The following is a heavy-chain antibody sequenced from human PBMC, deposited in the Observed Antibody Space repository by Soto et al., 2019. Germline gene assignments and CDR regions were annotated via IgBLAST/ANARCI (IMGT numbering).Heavy chain of an antibody. D-gene: IGHD2-15*01. CDR3: ARDTRDIVVVVASTPDYYYGMDV. Sequence: QVQLVQSGAEVKKPGSSVKVSCKASGGTFSSYAISWVRQAPGQGLEWMGGIIPIFGTANYAQKFQVRVTITSDDSTSTAYMELSSLRSEDTAVYYCARDTRDIVVVVASTPDYYYGMDVWGQGTTVTVSS. CDR1: GGTFSSYA. J-gene: IGHJ6*02. V-gene: IGHV1-69*01. CDR2: IIPIFGTA.